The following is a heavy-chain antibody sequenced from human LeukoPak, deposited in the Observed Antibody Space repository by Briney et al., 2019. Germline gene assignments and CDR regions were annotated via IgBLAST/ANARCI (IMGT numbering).Heavy chain of an antibody. V-gene: IGHV3-30*18. D-gene: IGHD2-21*01. CDR3: AKAPSSILWWDGLGYFDL. CDR2: ISYDGSNK. Sequence: PGGSLRLSCTTSGFNFRAYWMGWVRQAPGKGLEWVAVISYDGSNKYYADSVKGRFTISRDNSKNTLYLQMNSLRAEDTAVYFCAKAPSSILWWDGLGYFDLWGRGTLVTVSS. J-gene: IGHJ2*01. CDR1: GFNFRAYW.